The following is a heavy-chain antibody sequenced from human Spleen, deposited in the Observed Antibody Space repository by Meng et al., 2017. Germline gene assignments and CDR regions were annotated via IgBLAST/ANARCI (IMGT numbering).Heavy chain of an antibody. V-gene: IGHV3-7*01. CDR2: IEQHGSEK. CDR1: GFTFSSYG. D-gene: IGHD6-13*01. J-gene: IGHJ4*02. Sequence: GESLKISCAASGFTFSSYGMHWVRQAPGKGLEWVANIEQHGSEKYYVDSVKGRFTISRDNAKNSLYLQMNSLRAEDTAVYYCARIWYTAAAGDYWGQGTLVTVSS. CDR3: ARIWYTAAAGDY.